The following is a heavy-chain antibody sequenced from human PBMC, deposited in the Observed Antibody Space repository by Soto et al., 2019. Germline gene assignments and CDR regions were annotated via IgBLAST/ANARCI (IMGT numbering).Heavy chain of an antibody. CDR2: IYYSGST. V-gene: IGHV4-59*12. Sequence: PSETLSLTCTVSGGSISSYYWSWIRQPPGKGLEWIGYIYYSGSTNYNPSLKSRVTISVDTSKNQFSLKLSSVTAADTAVYYCAGSDYGDYLPFDYWGRGTLVTVSS. CDR1: GGSISSYY. D-gene: IGHD4-17*01. J-gene: IGHJ4*02. CDR3: AGSDYGDYLPFDY.